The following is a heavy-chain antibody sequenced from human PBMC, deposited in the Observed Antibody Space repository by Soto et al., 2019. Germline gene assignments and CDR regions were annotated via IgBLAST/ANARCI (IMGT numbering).Heavy chain of an antibody. CDR2: IVPLFRTT. V-gene: IGHV1-69*06. J-gene: IGHJ6*02. CDR1: GGTFSSYA. D-gene: IGHD6-13*01. Sequence: QVQLVQSGAEAKKPGSSVKVSCKTSGGTFSSYAISWVRQAPGQGLEWMGGIVPLFRTTNYAQKFQGRVTITADTYTYTVYMELSVLRSGDTAVYYCARGGYSSTWSNLLDRSGLDVWGQGTTVTVSS. CDR3: ARGGYSSTWSNLLDRSGLDV.